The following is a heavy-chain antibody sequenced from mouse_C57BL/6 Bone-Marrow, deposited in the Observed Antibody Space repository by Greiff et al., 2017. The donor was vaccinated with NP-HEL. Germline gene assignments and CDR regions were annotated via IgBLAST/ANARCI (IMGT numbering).Heavy chain of an antibody. CDR1: GFTFSDYG. CDR3: ARGYGNFYYYAMDY. D-gene: IGHD2-1*01. V-gene: IGHV5-17*01. J-gene: IGHJ4*01. Sequence: VQLQQSGGGLVKPGGSLKLSCAASGFTFSDYGMHWVRQAPEKGLEWVAYISSGSSTIYYADTVKGRFTISRDNAKNTLFLQMTSLRSEDTAMYYCARGYGNFYYYAMDYWGQGTSVTVSS. CDR2: ISSGSSTI.